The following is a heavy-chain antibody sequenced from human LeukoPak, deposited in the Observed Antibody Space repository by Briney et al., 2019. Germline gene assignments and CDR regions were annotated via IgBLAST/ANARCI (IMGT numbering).Heavy chain of an antibody. CDR3: AKVGDYDYVWGSYRLYYFDY. Sequence: PGGALRLSCAAPGFTFSSYAMSWVRQAPGKGLEWVSAISGSGGSTYYADSVKGRFTISRDNSKNTLYLQMNSLRAEDTAVYYCAKVGDYDYVWGSYRLYYFDYWGQGTLVTVSS. J-gene: IGHJ4*02. V-gene: IGHV3-23*01. CDR2: ISGSGGST. CDR1: GFTFSSYA. D-gene: IGHD3-16*02.